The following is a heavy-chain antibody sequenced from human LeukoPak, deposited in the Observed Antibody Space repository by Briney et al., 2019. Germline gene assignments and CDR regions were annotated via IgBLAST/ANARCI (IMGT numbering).Heavy chain of an antibody. CDR1: GFTFSSYA. J-gene: IGHJ3*02. CDR3: AKDQGGSSWFSAFDI. CDR2: ISDGGSYT. Sequence: GGSLRLSCAASGFTFSSYAMSWVRQAPGKGLEWVSAISDGGSYTNYADSVKGRFTISRDNSKNTLYLQMNSLRAEDTAVYYCAKDQGGSSWFSAFDIWGQGTMVTVSS. V-gene: IGHV3-23*01. D-gene: IGHD6-13*01.